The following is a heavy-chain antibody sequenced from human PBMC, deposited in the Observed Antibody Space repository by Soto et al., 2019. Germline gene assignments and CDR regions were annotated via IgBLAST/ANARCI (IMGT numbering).Heavy chain of an antibody. Sequence: EVQLVESGGGLVQPGGSLRLSWAASGFTFSSYWMHWVRQDAGKGLLWVSSIKTDGTVTQYADSVKGRFTVSRDNAKNTLYLQMNSLRAEDTAVYYCAKDLSWGQCDYWGQGALVTVSS. V-gene: IGHV3-74*03. CDR3: AKDLSWGQCDY. CDR2: IKTDGTVT. CDR1: GFTFSSYW. D-gene: IGHD3-16*01. J-gene: IGHJ4*02.